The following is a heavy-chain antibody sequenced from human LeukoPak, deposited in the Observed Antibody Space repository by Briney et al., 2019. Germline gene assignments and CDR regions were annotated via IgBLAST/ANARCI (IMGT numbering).Heavy chain of an antibody. CDR3: ASRGAGTADLDY. CDR2: MNPNSGNT. J-gene: IGHJ4*02. D-gene: IGHD6-19*01. CDR1: GYTFTSYD. V-gene: IGHV1-8*01. Sequence: ASVTVSCKASGYTFTSYDINGVRQATGQGVEWMGWMNPNSGNTGYAQKFQDRVTMTRNTSISTAYMELSSLRSEDTAVYYCASRGAGTADLDYWGQGTLVTVSS.